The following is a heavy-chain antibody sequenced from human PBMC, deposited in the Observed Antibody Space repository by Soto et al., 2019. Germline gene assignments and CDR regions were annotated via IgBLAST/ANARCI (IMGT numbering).Heavy chain of an antibody. CDR1: GGTFSTYT. CDR3: ARGVHYDSSGYYYFY. V-gene: IGHV1-69*06. J-gene: IGHJ4*02. D-gene: IGHD3-22*01. Sequence: GASVKVSCKASGGTFSTYTFSWVRQAPGQGLEWMGRIIPIFGTPYYAQKFQGRVTITADKSTSTVYMELSSLGSDDTAVYFCARGVHYDSSGYYYFYWGQGTLVTSPQ. CDR2: IIPIFGTP.